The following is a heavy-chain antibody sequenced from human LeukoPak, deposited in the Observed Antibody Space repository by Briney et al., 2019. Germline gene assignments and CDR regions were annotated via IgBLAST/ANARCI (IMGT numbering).Heavy chain of an antibody. CDR1: GFTFSSYA. CDR2: ISGSGGST. Sequence: GGSLRLSCAASGFTFSSYAMSWVRQAPGKGLEWVSAISGSGGSTYCADSVKGRFTISRDNSKNTLYLQMNSLRAEDTAVYYCANPTTVADWYFDLWGRGTLVTVSS. J-gene: IGHJ2*01. D-gene: IGHD4-11*01. V-gene: IGHV3-23*01. CDR3: ANPTTVADWYFDL.